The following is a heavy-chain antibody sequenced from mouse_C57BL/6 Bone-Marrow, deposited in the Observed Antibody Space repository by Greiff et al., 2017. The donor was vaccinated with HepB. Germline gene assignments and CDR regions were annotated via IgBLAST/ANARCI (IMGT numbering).Heavy chain of an antibody. CDR3: ARFARRLKYFDV. J-gene: IGHJ1*03. V-gene: IGHV1-69*01. CDR2: IDPSDSYT. Sequence: QVQLQQPGAELVMPGASVKLSCKASGYTFTSYWMHWVKQRPGQGLEWIGEIDPSDSYTNYNQKFKSKATLTVDKSSSTAYMQLSSLTSEDSAVYYCARFARRLKYFDVWGTGTTVTVSS. CDR1: GYTFTSYW. D-gene: IGHD1-2*01.